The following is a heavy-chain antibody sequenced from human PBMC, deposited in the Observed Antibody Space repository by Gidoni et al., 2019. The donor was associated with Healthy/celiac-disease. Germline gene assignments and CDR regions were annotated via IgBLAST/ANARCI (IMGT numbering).Heavy chain of an antibody. D-gene: IGHD6-19*01. V-gene: IGHV3-23*01. Sequence: EVQLLESGGGLVQPGGSLRLSCAASGFTFSSYAMRWVRQAPGKGLEWVSAISGSGGSTYYADSVKGRFTISRDNSKNTLYLQMNSLRAEDTAVYYCAKGILYSSGWGEHYFDYWGQGTLVTVSS. CDR1: GFTFSSYA. CDR3: AKGILYSSGWGEHYFDY. CDR2: ISGSGGST. J-gene: IGHJ4*02.